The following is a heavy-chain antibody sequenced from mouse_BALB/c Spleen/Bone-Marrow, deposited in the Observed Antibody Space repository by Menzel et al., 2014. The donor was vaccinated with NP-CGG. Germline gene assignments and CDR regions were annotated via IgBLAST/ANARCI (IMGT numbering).Heavy chain of an antibody. Sequence: VKLVESGPGQVAPSPSPSITCTVSGPSLSRYNVHWVRQPPGKGLEWLGMIWGGGNTDYNSGLKSRLSISKDNSKSQVFLKMNSLQTDDTAMYYCARFITTGTMDYWGQGTSVTVSS. CDR1: GPSLSRYN. CDR2: IWGGGNT. CDR3: ARFITTGTMDY. V-gene: IGHV2-6-4*01. D-gene: IGHD1-1*01. J-gene: IGHJ4*01.